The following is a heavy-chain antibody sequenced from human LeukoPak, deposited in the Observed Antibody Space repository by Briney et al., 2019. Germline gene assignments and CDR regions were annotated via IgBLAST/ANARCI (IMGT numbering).Heavy chain of an antibody. V-gene: IGHV4-61*01. CDR2: IYYSGST. J-gene: IGHJ4*02. Sequence: ASETLSLTCTVSGGSISSSSYYWSWIRQPPGKGLEWIGYIYYSGSTNYNPSLKSRVTISVDTSKNQFSLKLSSVTAADTAVYYCARMRPDKRGSGWYGLPNPSKHFDYWGQGTLVTVSS. D-gene: IGHD6-19*01. CDR3: ARMRPDKRGSGWYGLPNPSKHFDY. CDR1: GGSISSSSYY.